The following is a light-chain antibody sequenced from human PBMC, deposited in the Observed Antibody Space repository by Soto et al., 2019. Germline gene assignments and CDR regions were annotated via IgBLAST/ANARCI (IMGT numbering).Light chain of an antibody. J-gene: IGKJ4*01. CDR3: QQRSIWPLT. CDR1: QSVSSY. Sequence: EIVLTRSPATLSLSPGERATLSCRASQSVSSYLAWYQQKPGQAPRLLIYDASNRATGIPARFSGSGSGTDFTLTISSLEPEDFVVYYCQQRSIWPLTFGGGTKVDI. V-gene: IGKV3-11*01. CDR2: DAS.